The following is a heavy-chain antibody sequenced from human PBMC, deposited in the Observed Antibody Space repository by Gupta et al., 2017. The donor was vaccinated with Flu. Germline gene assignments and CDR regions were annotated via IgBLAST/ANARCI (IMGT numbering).Heavy chain of an antibody. J-gene: IGHJ4*02. CDR1: GGSFSGYS. Sequence: QVQLQPCAAGLLKPSETLSPTCAVYGGSFSGYSWGWIRPPPGKGLGWIGEINHSGSTNYNPSLKSRVTISVDTSKNQFSLKLSSVTAADTAVYYCARGSVWFLRYFDYWGQGTLVTVSS. CDR3: ARGSVWFLRYFDY. V-gene: IGHV4-34*01. CDR2: INHSGST. D-gene: IGHD6-19*01.